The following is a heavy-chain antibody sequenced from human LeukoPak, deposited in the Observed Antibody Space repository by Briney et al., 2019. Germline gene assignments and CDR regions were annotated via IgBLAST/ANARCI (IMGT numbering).Heavy chain of an antibody. D-gene: IGHD2-2*01. J-gene: IGHJ5*02. V-gene: IGHV1-69*05. CDR2: IIPIFGTA. CDR1: GGTFSIYA. CDR3: ASSTSCYGCWFDP. Sequence: SVKVSCKASGGTFSIYAISWVRQAPGQGLEWMGRIIPIFGTANYAQRFQGRVTITTDESTSTAYMELSSLRSEDTAVYYCASSTSCYGCWFDPWGQGTLVTVSS.